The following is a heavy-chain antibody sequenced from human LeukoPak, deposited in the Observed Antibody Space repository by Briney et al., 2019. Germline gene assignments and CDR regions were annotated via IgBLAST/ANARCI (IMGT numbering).Heavy chain of an antibody. V-gene: IGHV4-34*01. J-gene: IGHJ4*02. CDR1: GGSFSGYY. CDR3: ARTRIAVAGALGY. Sequence: SETLPLTCAVYGGSFSGYYWSWIRQPPGKGLEWIGEINHIGSTNYNPSLKSRVTISVDTSKNQFSLKLSSVTAADTPVYYCARTRIAVAGALGYWGQGTLVTVSS. D-gene: IGHD6-19*01. CDR2: INHIGST.